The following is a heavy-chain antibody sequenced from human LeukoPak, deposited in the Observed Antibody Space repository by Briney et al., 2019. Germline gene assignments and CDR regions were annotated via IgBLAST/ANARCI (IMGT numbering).Heavy chain of an antibody. CDR3: ASREELLRCFDY. CDR1: GGSISSCPYS. Sequence: PSETLSLPCSVSGGSISSCPYSWGWIRQPPGTGLEWIGSFSCSGSLYYNPYLTSRVTISVDTSKSQFSLYMDYVTAADTAVYYCASREELLRCFDYWGQRTLVTVSS. CDR2: FSCSGSL. V-gene: IGHV4-39*07. D-gene: IGHD1-26*01. J-gene: IGHJ4*02.